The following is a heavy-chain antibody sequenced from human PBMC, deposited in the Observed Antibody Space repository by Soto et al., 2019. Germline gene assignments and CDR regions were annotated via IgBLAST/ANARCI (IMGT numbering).Heavy chain of an antibody. CDR3: ARAYLGELPSRADYYYAMDV. CDR2: LGAADDP. V-gene: IGHV3-13*05. Sequence: VGSLRLSCASSVFSFSDYDFHCVRQFPGRCLEWVAALGAADDPYYLSSVKGRFSVSRDNAQKSLYLQMNNLRVGDTAVYYCARAYLGELPSRADYYYAMDVWGRGTTVIVSS. J-gene: IGHJ6*02. CDR1: VFSFSDYD. D-gene: IGHD3-10*01.